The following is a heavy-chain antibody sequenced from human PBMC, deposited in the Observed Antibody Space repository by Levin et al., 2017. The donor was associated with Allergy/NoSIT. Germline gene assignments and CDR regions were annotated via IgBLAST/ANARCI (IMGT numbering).Heavy chain of an antibody. Sequence: SETLSLTCTVSGGSISSYYWSWIRQPPGKGLEWIGYIYYSGSTNYNPSLKSRVTISVDTSKNQFSLKLSSVTAADTAVYYCARGSATPSYWGQGTLVTVSS. CDR2: IYYSGST. V-gene: IGHV4-59*01. J-gene: IGHJ4*02. CDR3: ARGSATPSY. CDR1: GGSISSYY. D-gene: IGHD2-15*01.